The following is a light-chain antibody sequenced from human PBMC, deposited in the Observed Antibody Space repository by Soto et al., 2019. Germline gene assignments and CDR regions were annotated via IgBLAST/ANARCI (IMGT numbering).Light chain of an antibody. V-gene: IGKV1-5*01. Sequence: DIQMTQSPSTLSASVGDRVTITCRASQSTSVYLAWYQQRPREAPKLLIYGGSSLESGVPSRFSGSGSGTEFTLTISSLQATDFATYYCPQYATSSPTFGQGTKLEI. CDR3: PQYATSSPT. CDR2: GGS. J-gene: IGKJ2*01. CDR1: QSTSVY.